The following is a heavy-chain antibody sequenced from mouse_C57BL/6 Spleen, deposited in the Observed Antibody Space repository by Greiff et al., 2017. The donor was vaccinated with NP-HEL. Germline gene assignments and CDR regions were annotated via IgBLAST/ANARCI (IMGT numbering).Heavy chain of an antibody. J-gene: IGHJ2*01. CDR3: ARGDYGSSYGY. CDR1: GYSITSGYY. V-gene: IGHV3-6*01. D-gene: IGHD1-1*01. CDR2: ISYDGSN. Sequence: EVQLMESGPGLVKPSQSLSLTCSVTGYSITSGYYWNWIRQFPGNKLEWMGYISYDGSNNYNPSLKNRISITRDTSKNQFFLKLNSVTTEDTATYYCARGDYGSSYGYWGQGTTLTVSS.